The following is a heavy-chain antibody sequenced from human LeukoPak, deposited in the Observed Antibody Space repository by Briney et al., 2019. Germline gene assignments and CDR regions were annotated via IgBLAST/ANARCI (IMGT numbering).Heavy chain of an antibody. CDR1: GGSISSYY. J-gene: IGHJ4*02. Sequence: SSETLSLTCTVSGGSISSYYWSWIRQPPGKGLEWIGYIYYSGSTNYNPSLKSRVTISADTSRNHFSLNLSSVTAADTAVYYCARGRSGSSSGWPKRYYFDYWGQGTLVTVSS. D-gene: IGHD6-19*01. V-gene: IGHV4-59*12. CDR2: IYYSGST. CDR3: ARGRSGSSSGWPKRYYFDY.